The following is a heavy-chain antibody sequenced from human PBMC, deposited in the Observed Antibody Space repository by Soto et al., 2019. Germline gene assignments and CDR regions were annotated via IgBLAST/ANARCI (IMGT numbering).Heavy chain of an antibody. D-gene: IGHD3-3*01. Sequence: ASVKVSCKASGYTFTGYYMHWVRQAPGQGLEWMGWINPNSGGTNYAQKFQGRVTMTRDTSISTAYMELSRLRSDDTAVYYCARAPYYDXWSGYYPMGHYYYGMDVWGQGTTVTVSS. CDR3: ARAPYYDXWSGYYPMGHYYYGMDV. CDR2: INPNSGGT. V-gene: IGHV1-2*02. J-gene: IGHJ6*02. CDR1: GYTFTGYY.